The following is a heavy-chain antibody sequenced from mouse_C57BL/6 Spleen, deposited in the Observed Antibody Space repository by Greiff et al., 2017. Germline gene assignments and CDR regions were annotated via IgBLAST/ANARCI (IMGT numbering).Heavy chain of an antibody. CDR1: GYTFTSYW. Sequence: QVQLKQPGAELVKPGASVKMSCKASGYTFTSYWITWVKQRPGQGLEWIGVIYPGSGSTNYNEKFKSKATLTVDTSSSTAYMQLSSLTSEDSAVYYCARDYSNCYAMDYWGQGTSVTVSS. CDR2: IYPGSGST. V-gene: IGHV1-55*01. CDR3: ARDYSNCYAMDY. D-gene: IGHD2-5*01. J-gene: IGHJ4*01.